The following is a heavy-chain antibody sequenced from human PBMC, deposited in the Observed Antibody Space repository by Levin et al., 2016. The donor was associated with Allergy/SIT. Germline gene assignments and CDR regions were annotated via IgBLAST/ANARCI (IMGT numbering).Heavy chain of an antibody. Sequence: GESLKISCAASGFTFSSYSMNWVRQAPGKGLEWVSSISSSSSYIYYADSVKGRFTISRDNAKNSLYLQMNSLRAEDTAVYYCARDMGWYYGSGSRDGMDVWGQGTTVTVSS. J-gene: IGHJ6*02. D-gene: IGHD3-10*01. V-gene: IGHV3-21*01. CDR2: ISSSSSYI. CDR3: ARDMGWYYGSGSRDGMDV. CDR1: GFTFSSYS.